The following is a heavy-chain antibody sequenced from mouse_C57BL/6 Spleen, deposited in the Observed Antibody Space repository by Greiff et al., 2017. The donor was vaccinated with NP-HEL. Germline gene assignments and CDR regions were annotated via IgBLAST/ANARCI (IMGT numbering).Heavy chain of an antibody. V-gene: IGHV7-3*01. CDR1: GFTFTDYY. CDR3: ARYIKGSSYGAMDY. CDR2: IRNKANGYTT. D-gene: IGHD1-1*01. Sequence: EVKLMESGGGLVQPGGSLSLSCAASGFTFTDYYMSWVRQPPGKALEWLGFIRNKANGYTTEYSASVKGRFTISRDNSQSILYLQMNALRAEDSATYYCARYIKGSSYGAMDYWGQGTSVTVSS. J-gene: IGHJ4*01.